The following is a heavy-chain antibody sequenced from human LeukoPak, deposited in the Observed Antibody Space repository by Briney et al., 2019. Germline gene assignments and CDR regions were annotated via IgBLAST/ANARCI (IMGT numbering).Heavy chain of an antibody. J-gene: IGHJ4*02. CDR1: GGSIRSDS. CDR3: ARQGYTASYYFLEY. V-gene: IGHV4-4*07. CDR2: IYTTGAA. D-gene: IGHD1-26*01. Sequence: SETLSLTCTVSGGSIRSDSWGWVRQPAAKGLERIGRIYTTGAAFYNPSLTTLLTMSIDTSKNQFSLTLTSVVAADRAVYYCARQGYTASYYFLEYWSEGTLVTVSS.